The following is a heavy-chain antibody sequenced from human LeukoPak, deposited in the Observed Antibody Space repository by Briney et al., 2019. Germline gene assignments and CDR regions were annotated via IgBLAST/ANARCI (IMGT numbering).Heavy chain of an antibody. CDR1: GGTFSSYA. CDR2: IIPIFGIA. D-gene: IGHD4-17*01. Sequence: AASVKVSCTASGGTFSSYAISWVRQAPGQGLEWMGRIIPIFGIANYAQKFQGRVTITADKSTSTAYMELSSLRSEDTAVYYCARGGDYGRPPYNWFDPWGQGTLVTVSS. CDR3: ARGGDYGRPPYNWFDP. V-gene: IGHV1-69*04. J-gene: IGHJ5*02.